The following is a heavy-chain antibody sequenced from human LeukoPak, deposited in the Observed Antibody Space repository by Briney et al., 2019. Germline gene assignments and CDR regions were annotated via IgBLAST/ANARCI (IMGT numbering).Heavy chain of an antibody. J-gene: IGHJ4*02. CDR1: GFTFSSFW. CDR2: IKLDGSEK. V-gene: IGHV3-7*01. CDR3: ARISSISYYFDY. Sequence: EGSLRLSCAASGFTFSSFWMTWVRQAPGKGLEWVANIKLDGSEKYYVDSVKGRFTVSRDNAKNSLYLQMNSLRAEDTAVYYCARISSISYYFDYWGLGTLVTVSS.